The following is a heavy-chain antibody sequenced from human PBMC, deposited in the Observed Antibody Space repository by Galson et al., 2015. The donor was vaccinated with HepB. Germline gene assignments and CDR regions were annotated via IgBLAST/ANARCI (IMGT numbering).Heavy chain of an antibody. J-gene: IGHJ4*02. CDR1: GYTLTEIS. V-gene: IGHV1-24*01. D-gene: IGHD3-3*01. Sequence: SVKVSCKVSGYTLTEISMYWLRRVPGKGLEFMGGSDPESDERMYGQTFQGRVTLTEDTTTDTAYMELRSLRSEDTALYYCATADLWSGYFDYWGQGTLVTVSS. CDR2: SDPESDER. CDR3: ATADLWSGYFDY.